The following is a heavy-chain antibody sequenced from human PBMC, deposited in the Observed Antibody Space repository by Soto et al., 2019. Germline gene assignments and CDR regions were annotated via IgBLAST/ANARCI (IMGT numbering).Heavy chain of an antibody. J-gene: IGHJ4*02. CDR3: ARRWSGTDY. D-gene: IGHD3-10*01. CDR1: GGSICIYY. CDR2: VHYSGTT. V-gene: IGHV4-59*01. Sequence: QVHLQESGPGLVKPSETLSLTCTVSGGSICIYYWNWIRQPPGKGLEWIGYVHYSGTTSYNPSVESRVTISLDTSKNQFSLRLTSVTAADTAGYYCARRWSGTDYWGQGTLVTVSS.